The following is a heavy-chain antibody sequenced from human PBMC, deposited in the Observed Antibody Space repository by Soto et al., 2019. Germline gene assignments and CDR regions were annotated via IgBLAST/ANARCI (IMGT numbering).Heavy chain of an antibody. V-gene: IGHV3-21*01. CDR2: ISSSSSYI. Sequence: EVQLVESGGGLVKPGGSLRLSCAASGFTLSSYSMNWVRQAPGKGLEWVSYISSSSSYIYYADSVKGRFTISRDNAKNSLYLQINSLRAEDTAVYYCARERGGYSSGPFDYWGQGTLVTVSS. CDR1: GFTLSSYS. J-gene: IGHJ4*02. D-gene: IGHD6-19*01. CDR3: ARERGGYSSGPFDY.